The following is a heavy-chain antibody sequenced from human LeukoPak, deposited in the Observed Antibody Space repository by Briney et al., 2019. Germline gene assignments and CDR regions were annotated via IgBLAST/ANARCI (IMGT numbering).Heavy chain of an antibody. Sequence: SETLSLTCTVSGGSISSYYWSWIRQPPGKGLEWIGYIYYSGSTNYNPSLKSRVTISVDTSKNQFSLKLSSVTAADTAVYYCARSCIAAAGIHFDYWGQGTLVTVSS. CDR1: GGSISSYY. CDR2: IYYSGST. V-gene: IGHV4-59*01. J-gene: IGHJ4*02. CDR3: ARSCIAAAGIHFDY. D-gene: IGHD6-13*01.